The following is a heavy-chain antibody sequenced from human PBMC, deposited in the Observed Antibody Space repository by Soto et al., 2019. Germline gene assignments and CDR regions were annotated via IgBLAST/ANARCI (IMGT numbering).Heavy chain of an antibody. Sequence: LSLTCAVSGDSISSSVWWTWVRQPPGKGLEWIGEVFHTGDTYFNPSLRSRVAMSVDKSTNEFSLKVTSVTAADTAIYYCARKAWVRFDYWGQGALVTVSS. V-gene: IGHV4-4*02. CDR3: ARKAWVRFDY. CDR2: VFHTGDT. CDR1: GDSISSSVW. D-gene: IGHD7-27*01. J-gene: IGHJ4*02.